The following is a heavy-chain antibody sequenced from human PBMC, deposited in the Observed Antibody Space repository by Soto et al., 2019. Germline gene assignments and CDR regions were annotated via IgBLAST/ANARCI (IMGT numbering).Heavy chain of an antibody. J-gene: IGHJ4*02. V-gene: IGHV3-9*01. CDR1: GFTFDDYA. CDR2: ISWNSGSI. D-gene: IGHD6-13*01. CDR3: AKGRSSSWYDY. Sequence: EVQLVESGGGLVQPGRSLRLSCAASGFTFDDYAMHWVRQAPGKGLEWVSGISWNSGSIGYADSVKGRFTISRDNAKNSLYLQMNSLRAEDTALYYCAKGRSSSWYDYWGQGTLVTVSS.